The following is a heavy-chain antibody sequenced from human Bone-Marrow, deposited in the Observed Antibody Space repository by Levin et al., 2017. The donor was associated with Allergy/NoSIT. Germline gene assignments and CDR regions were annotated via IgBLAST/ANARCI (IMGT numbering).Heavy chain of an antibody. D-gene: IGHD4-17*01. CDR2: IYHSGNT. CDR3: TRDPDYDRAFDV. V-gene: IGHV4-31*03. J-gene: IGHJ3*01. CDR1: GGSISSGGYD. Sequence: SQTLSLTCTVSGGSISSGGYDWTWIRQFPGKGLEYIASIYHSGNTNYNPSLKGRLTISMDTSKNQFSLKLSSVTDADTAVYYDTRDPDYDRAFDVWGQGTMVTVSS.